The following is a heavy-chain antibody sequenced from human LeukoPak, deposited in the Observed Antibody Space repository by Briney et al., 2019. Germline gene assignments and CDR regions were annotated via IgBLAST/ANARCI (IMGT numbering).Heavy chain of an antibody. Sequence: ASVNVSCKASGGTFSSYAISWVRQAPGQGLEWMGGIIPIFGTANYAQKFQGRVTITADESTSTAYMELSSLRSEDTAVYYCAKGPEWSPYYYYGMDVWGQGTTVTVSS. CDR1: GGTFSSYA. CDR2: IIPIFGTA. J-gene: IGHJ6*02. V-gene: IGHV1-69*13. D-gene: IGHD3-3*01. CDR3: AKGPEWSPYYYYGMDV.